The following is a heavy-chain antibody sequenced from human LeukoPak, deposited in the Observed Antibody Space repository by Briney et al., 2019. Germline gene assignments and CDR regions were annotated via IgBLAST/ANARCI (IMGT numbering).Heavy chain of an antibody. J-gene: IGHJ4*02. CDR3: AKATERDYFDSSGYSYFDY. CDR2: ISGRGGST. CDR1: GFTFSSYG. D-gene: IGHD3-22*01. V-gene: IGHV3-23*01. Sequence: GGSLRLSCAASGFTFSSYGMHWVCQAPGKGLEWVSAISGRGGSTYYADSVKGRFTISRDNSKNTLYLQMNSLRAEDTAVYYCAKATERDYFDSSGYSYFDYWGQGTLVTVSS.